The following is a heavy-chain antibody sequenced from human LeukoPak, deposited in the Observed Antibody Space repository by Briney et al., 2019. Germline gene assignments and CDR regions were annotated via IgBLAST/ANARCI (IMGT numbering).Heavy chain of an antibody. J-gene: IGHJ3*02. CDR2: VNPGGGST. V-gene: IGHV1-46*01. Sequence: ASVKVSCKASGYTFITRYLHWVRQAPGQGLEWMGLVNPGGGSTTYALKFEGRVTMTRETSTSTVYMELSSLSSDDTAMDYCGKKVRDAPGAFDIWGQGKMVTVFS. CDR1: GYTFITRY. CDR3: GKKVRDAPGAFDI.